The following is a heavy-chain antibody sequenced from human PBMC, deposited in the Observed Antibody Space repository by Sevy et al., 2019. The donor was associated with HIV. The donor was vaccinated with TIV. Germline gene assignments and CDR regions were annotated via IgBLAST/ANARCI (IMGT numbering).Heavy chain of an antibody. D-gene: IGHD3-22*01. J-gene: IGHJ6*02. CDR1: GFTFSSYW. CDR3: ARVERTHYYDSSGYYDNYYYYGMDV. V-gene: IGHV3-74*01. Sequence: GGSLRLSCAASGFTFSSYWMHWVRQAPGKGLVWVSRINSDGGSTSYADSVKGRFTISRDNAKNTLYLQMNSLRAEDTAVYYCARVERTHYYDSSGYYDNYYYYGMDVWGQGTTVTVSS. CDR2: INSDGGST.